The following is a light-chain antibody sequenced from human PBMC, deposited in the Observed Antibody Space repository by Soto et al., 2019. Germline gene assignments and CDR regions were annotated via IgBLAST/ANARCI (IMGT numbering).Light chain of an antibody. V-gene: IGLV7-46*01. CDR3: LHSCRGVGEV. J-gene: IGLJ2*01. Sequence: QAVVTQEPSLTVSPGRTVTLTCASSTGAVTSGHYPYWFQQKPGQAPRTLIYDTTNKPSWTPARFSGSLLGGKAALTLSGAPDEDEAEYYCLHSCRGVGEVFGGGTKLTVL. CDR1: TGAVTSGHY. CDR2: DTT.